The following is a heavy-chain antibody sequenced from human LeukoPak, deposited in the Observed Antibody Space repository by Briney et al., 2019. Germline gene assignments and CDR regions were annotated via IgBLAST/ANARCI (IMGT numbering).Heavy chain of an antibody. Sequence: GSLRLSFAASGFTFSSYAMSWVRQAPGKGLEWVSAISGSGGSTYYAASVKGRFTISRDNSKNTLYLQMNSLRAEDTAVYYCAKGTHYYYYYMDVWGKGTTVTVSS. CDR2: ISGSGGST. V-gene: IGHV3-23*01. J-gene: IGHJ6*03. CDR1: GFTFSSYA. CDR3: AKGTHYYYYYMDV.